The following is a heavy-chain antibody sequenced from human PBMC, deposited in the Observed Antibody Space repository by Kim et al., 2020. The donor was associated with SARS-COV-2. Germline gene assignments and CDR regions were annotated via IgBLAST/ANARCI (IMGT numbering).Heavy chain of an antibody. J-gene: IGHJ4*02. CDR3: ASLTVGAPNDY. CDR1: GFTFSSYW. CDR2: INSDGSST. V-gene: IGHV3-74*01. Sequence: GGSLRLSCAASGFTFSSYWMHWVRQAPGKGLVWVSRINSDGSSTNYADSVKGRFTISRDNAKNTLYLQMNSLRAEDTAVYYCASLTVGAPNDYWGQGTLVTVSS. D-gene: IGHD1-26*01.